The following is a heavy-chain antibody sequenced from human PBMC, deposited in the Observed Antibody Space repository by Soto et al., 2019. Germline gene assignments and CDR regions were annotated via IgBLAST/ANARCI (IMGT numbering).Heavy chain of an antibody. J-gene: IGHJ4*02. CDR1: GLPHSSFA. CDR2: IYGSGRGI. V-gene: IGHV3-23*05. CDR3: AKGAVYNDSLWQMDH. D-gene: IGHD2-21*01. Sequence: PGGSLRLSCTASGLPHSSFAMMWVRQPPGKGLECVSGIYGSGRGIEYADSVKGRFTISRDNSKNTVYLQMTDLRADDTAVYYCAKGAVYNDSLWQMDHWGQGTQVTVGS.